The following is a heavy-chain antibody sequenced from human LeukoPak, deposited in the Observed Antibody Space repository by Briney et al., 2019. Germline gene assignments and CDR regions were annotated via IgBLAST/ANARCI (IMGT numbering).Heavy chain of an antibody. Sequence: ASVKVSCKASGYTFTSYDINWVRQVTGQGLEWMGWMNPNSGNTGYAQKFQGRVTMTRNTSISTAYVELSSLRSEDTAVYYCARDPSSGWYYYYYYYGMDVWGQGTTVTVSS. J-gene: IGHJ6*02. V-gene: IGHV1-8*01. D-gene: IGHD6-19*01. CDR1: GYTFTSYD. CDR2: MNPNSGNT. CDR3: ARDPSSGWYYYYYYYGMDV.